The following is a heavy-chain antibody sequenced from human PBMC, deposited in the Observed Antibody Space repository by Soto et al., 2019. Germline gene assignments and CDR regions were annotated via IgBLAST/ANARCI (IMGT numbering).Heavy chain of an antibody. V-gene: IGHV4-59*01. CDR3: ARDRSTYGGGGTGEVKENWFDP. J-gene: IGHJ5*02. D-gene: IGHD2-8*01. Sequence: ETLSLTCSVSGGSISHYYWSWIRQSPGKGLEWIGYAYYSGSTDYNPPLKSRVTMSVDTSKNQVSLKLNSVTTADTAVYYCARDRSTYGGGGTGEVKENWFDPWGPGTLVTVSS. CDR1: GGSISHYY. CDR2: AYYSGST.